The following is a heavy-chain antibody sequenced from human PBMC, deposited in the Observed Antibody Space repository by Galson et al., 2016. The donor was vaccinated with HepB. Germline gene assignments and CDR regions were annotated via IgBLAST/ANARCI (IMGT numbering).Heavy chain of an antibody. CDR2: ISGSSGST. V-gene: IGHV3-23*01. D-gene: IGHD3-16*01. J-gene: IGHJ6*02. Sequence: SLRLSCAASGFTFSDFTMNWVRQAPGKGLEWVSSISGSSGSTYYADSMKGRFTISRDNSKNTLYLQMNSLRAEDTALYYCAKGGRETGLDDPTYYYYAMDVWSQGTTVTVSS. CDR3: AKGGRETGLDDPTYYYYAMDV. CDR1: GFTFSDFT.